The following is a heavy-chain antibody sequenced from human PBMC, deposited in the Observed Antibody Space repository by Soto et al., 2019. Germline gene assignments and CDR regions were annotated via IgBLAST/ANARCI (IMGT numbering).Heavy chain of an antibody. CDR2: IVVGSGNT. Sequence: VASVKVSCKASGFTFTSSAMQWVRQARGQRLEWIGWIVVGSGNTNYAQKFQERVTITRDTSTSTAYMELSSLRSEDTAVYYCATLGYYDFWSGYYTGLDYWGQGTLVTVSS. D-gene: IGHD3-3*01. V-gene: IGHV1-58*02. J-gene: IGHJ4*02. CDR1: GFTFTSSA. CDR3: ATLGYYDFWSGYYTGLDY.